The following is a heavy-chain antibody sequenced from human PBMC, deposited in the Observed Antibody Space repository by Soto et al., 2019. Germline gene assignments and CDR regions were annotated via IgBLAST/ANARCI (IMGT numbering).Heavy chain of an antibody. V-gene: IGHV1-2*04. Sequence: QVQLVQSGAEVKKPGASVKVSCKASGYTFTGYYMHWVRQAPGQGLEWMGWINPNSGGTTYAQKFKGWVTMTRDTSISTAYMELSRLRSDDTAVYYCARESAGGHWGFEYWGQGTLVTVSS. CDR3: ARESAGGHWGFEY. CDR2: INPNSGGT. D-gene: IGHD7-27*01. J-gene: IGHJ4*02. CDR1: GYTFTGYY.